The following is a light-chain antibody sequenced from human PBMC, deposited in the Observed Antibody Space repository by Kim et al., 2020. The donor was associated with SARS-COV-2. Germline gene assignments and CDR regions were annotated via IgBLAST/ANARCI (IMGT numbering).Light chain of an antibody. V-gene: IGLV1-47*01. CDR3: AAWDDSLSAWV. J-gene: IGLJ3*02. CDR2: RNY. CDR1: SSNIGPNY. Sequence: QSVLTQPPSASGTPGQRVTVTCSGNSSNIGPNYVYWYQHFPGTAPKLLIFRNYQRPSGVPDRFSGSKSGTSASLAIIGLRFEDEADYHCAAWDDSLSAWVFGGGTQLTVL.